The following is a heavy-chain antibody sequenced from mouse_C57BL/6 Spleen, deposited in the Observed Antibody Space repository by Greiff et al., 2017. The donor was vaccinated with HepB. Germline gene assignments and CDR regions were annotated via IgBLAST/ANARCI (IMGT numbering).Heavy chain of an antibody. V-gene: IGHV1-55*01. CDR2: IYPGSGST. Sequence: HVQLQQPGAELVKPGASVKMSCKASGYTFTSYWITWVKQRPGQGLEWIGDIYPGSGSTNYNENFKSKAPLTVDTSSSTSYMQLSSLTSEYSAVYDCASTGAYYSNYPPYYAMDDWGQGTSVTVSS. D-gene: IGHD2-5*01. CDR1: GYTFTSYW. J-gene: IGHJ4*01. CDR3: ASTGAYYSNYPPYYAMDD.